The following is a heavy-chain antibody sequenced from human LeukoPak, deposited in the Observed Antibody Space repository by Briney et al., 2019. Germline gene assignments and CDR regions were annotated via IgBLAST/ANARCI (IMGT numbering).Heavy chain of an antibody. V-gene: IGHV1-8*01. CDR2: MNPNTGDT. J-gene: IGHJ4*02. CDR1: GYTFTGYD. D-gene: IGHD1-26*01. Sequence: ASVKVSSKASGYTFTGYDINWVRQATGQGLEWMGWMNPNTGDTGHAQKFQGRVTMTRNTSIDTADMELSGLRSEDTAVYYCTRGSLSGSSRDYWGQGTLVTVS. CDR3: TRGSLSGSSRDY.